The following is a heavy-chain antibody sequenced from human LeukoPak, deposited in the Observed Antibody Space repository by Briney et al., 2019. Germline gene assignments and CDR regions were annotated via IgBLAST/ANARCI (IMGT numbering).Heavy chain of an antibody. V-gene: IGHV4-34*01. D-gene: IGHD3-3*01. CDR3: ARGLSYYDFRSGLNINLFDP. CDR2: INHSGST. J-gene: IGHJ5*02. CDR1: GGSFSGYY. Sequence: SETLSLTCAVYGGSFSGYYWSWIRQPPGKGLEWIGEINHSGSTNYNPSLKSRVTISVDTSKNQFSLKLSSVTAADTAVYYGARGLSYYDFRSGLNINLFDPWGQGTLVTVSS.